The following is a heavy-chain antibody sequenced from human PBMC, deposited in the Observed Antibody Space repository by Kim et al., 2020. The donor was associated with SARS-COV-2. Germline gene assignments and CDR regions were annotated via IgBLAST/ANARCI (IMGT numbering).Heavy chain of an antibody. CDR3: VTPSSIAVN. Sequence: GSTYDADSVKGRFTISRDNSKNTLYLQMSSLRAEDTAVYYCVTPSSIAVNWGQGTLVTVSS. J-gene: IGHJ4*02. CDR2: GST. V-gene: IGHV3-64D*06. D-gene: IGHD6-19*01.